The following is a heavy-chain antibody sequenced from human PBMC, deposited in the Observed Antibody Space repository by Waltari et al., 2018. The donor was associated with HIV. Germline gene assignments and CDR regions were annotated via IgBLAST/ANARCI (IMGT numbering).Heavy chain of an antibody. J-gene: IGHJ4*02. CDR2: MNPNSGNT. CDR1: GYTFTRYD. CDR3: ARVYYYDSGSYRPFFEY. V-gene: IGHV1-8*01. Sequence: QVQLVQAGAEVKKPGASVKGSCKASGYTFTRYDINWVRQATGQGLEWMGWMNPNSGNTGYTQKFQGRVTMTRNTSISTAYMELSSLRSEDTAVYYCARVYYYDSGSYRPFFEYWGQGTLVTVSS. D-gene: IGHD3-10*01.